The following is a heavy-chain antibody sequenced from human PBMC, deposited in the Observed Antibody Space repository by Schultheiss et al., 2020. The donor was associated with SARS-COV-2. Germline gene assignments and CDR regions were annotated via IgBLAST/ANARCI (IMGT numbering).Heavy chain of an antibody. CDR2: ISGGST. CDR1: GFTFSSYS. Sequence: GGSLRLSCAASGFTFSSYSMNWVRQAPGKGLEWVSSISGGSTYYADSRKGRFTISRDNSKNTLHLQMNSLRAEDTAVYYCASYWSSGWYYWGQGTLVTVSS. CDR3: ASYWSSGWYY. D-gene: IGHD6-19*01. J-gene: IGHJ4*02. V-gene: IGHV3-38-3*01.